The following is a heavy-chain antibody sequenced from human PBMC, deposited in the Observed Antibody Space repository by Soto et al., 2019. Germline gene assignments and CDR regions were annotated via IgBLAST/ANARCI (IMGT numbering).Heavy chain of an antibody. V-gene: IGHV4-59*01. Sequence: SETVSLTCSVSGGSLTNFYWFWIRQPPGKGLEWIGYVYYSGSTHYNPSLKTRVSISVDTSKNQFSLRLSSVTAADTAMYYCARQFCSGGHCYHESYGPWGQGAQVTGSS. D-gene: IGHD2-15*01. J-gene: IGHJ5*02. CDR3: ARQFCSGGHCYHESYGP. CDR1: GGSLTNFY. CDR2: VYYSGST.